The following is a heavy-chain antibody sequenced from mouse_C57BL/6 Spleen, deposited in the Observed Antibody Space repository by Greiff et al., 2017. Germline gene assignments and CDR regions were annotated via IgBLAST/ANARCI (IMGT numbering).Heavy chain of an antibody. J-gene: IGHJ2*01. CDR1: GFNIKDYY. CDR2: IDPEDGET. Sequence: EVQLQQSGAELVKPGASVKLSTASGFNIKDYYMHWVKQRTEQGLEWIGRIDPEDGETKYAPKFQGKATITADTSSNTAYLQLSSLTSEDTAVYYCAREGGNYGYWGQGTTLTVSS. CDR3: AREGGNYGY. V-gene: IGHV14-2*01. D-gene: IGHD2-1*01.